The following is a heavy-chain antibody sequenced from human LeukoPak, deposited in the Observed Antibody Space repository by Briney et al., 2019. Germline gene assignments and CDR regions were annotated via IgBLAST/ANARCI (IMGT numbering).Heavy chain of an antibody. Sequence: SETLSLTCAVDGGSFSGYYWSWIRQPPGKGLEWIGEINHSGSTNYNPSLKSRVTISVDTSKNQFSLKLSSVTAADTAVYYCARKTMIVVVNWFDPWGQGILVTVSS. D-gene: IGHD3-22*01. CDR3: ARKTMIVVVNWFDP. CDR2: INHSGST. J-gene: IGHJ5*02. CDR1: GGSFSGYY. V-gene: IGHV4-34*01.